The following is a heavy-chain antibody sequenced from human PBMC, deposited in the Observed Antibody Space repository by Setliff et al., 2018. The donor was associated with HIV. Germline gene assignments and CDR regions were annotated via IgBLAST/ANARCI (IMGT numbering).Heavy chain of an antibody. CDR1: GGSISSSSYY. Sequence: KPSETLSLTCTVSGGSISSSSYYWGWIRQPPGKGLEWIGSIYYSGSTYYNPSLKTRVTISVDSSKNQFSLNLFSVTAADTAVYYCARPRRVRSRAWYWFDIWGQGTLVTVSS. CDR3: ARPRRVRSRAWYWFDI. V-gene: IGHV4-39*07. CDR2: IYYSGST. J-gene: IGHJ5*02. D-gene: IGHD6-19*01.